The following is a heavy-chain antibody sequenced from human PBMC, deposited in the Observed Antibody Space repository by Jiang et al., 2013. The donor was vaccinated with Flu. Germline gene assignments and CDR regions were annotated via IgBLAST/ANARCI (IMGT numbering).Heavy chain of an antibody. J-gene: IGHJ4*02. V-gene: IGHV4-34*01. D-gene: IGHD3-22*01. CDR2: INHSGST. Sequence: LLKPSETLSLTCAVYGGSFSGYYWSWIRQPPGKGLEWIGEINHSGSTNYNPSLKSRVTISVDTSKNQFSLKLSSVTAADTAVYYCARKGAKGITMIVVVRPYYFDYWGQGTLVTVSS. CDR3: ARKGAKGITMIVVVRPYYFDY. CDR1: GGSFSGYY.